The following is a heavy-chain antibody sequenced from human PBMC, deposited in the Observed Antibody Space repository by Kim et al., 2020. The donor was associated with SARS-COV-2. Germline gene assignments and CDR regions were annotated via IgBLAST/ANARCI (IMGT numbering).Heavy chain of an antibody. CDR3: ARVRSGSLDY. V-gene: IGHV3-21*01. J-gene: IGHJ4*02. CDR2: ISSSSSYI. D-gene: IGHD1-26*01. Sequence: GGSLRLSCAASGFTFSSYSMNWVRQAPGKGLEWVASISSSSSYIYYADSVKGRFTISRDNAKNSLYLQMNSLRAEDTAVYYCARVRSGSLDYWGQGTLVTVSS. CDR1: GFTFSSYS.